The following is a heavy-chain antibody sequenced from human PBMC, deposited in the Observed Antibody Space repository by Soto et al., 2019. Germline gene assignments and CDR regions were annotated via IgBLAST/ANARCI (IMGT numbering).Heavy chain of an antibody. CDR3: AKDQTYYYDSSGYYHSPVFDY. CDR1: GFTFSSYA. Sequence: GGSLRLSCAASGFTFSSYAMSWVRQAPGKGLEWVSAISGSGGSTYYADSVKGRFTISRDNSKNTLYLQMNSLRAEDTAVYYCAKDQTYYYDSSGYYHSPVFDYWGQGTLVTVSS. J-gene: IGHJ4*02. V-gene: IGHV3-23*01. D-gene: IGHD3-22*01. CDR2: ISGSGGST.